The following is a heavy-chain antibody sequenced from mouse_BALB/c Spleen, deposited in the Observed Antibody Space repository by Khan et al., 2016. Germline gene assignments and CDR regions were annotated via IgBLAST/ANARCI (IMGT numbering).Heavy chain of an antibody. D-gene: IGHD3-2*01. V-gene: IGHV9-4*02. Sequence: QVQLKQSGPELKKPGETVRISCKASGYTFTTAGMQWVQKMPGKGLKWIGWINTHSGVPKYAEDFKGRFAFSLETSASTAYLQISNLKNEDTATXFCAREGTARATWAMDYWGQGTSVTVSS. CDR3: AREGTARATWAMDY. CDR1: GYTFTTAG. J-gene: IGHJ4*01. CDR2: INTHSGVP.